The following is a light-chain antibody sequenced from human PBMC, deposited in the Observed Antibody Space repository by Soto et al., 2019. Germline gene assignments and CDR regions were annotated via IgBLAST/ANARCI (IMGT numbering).Light chain of an antibody. J-gene: IGKJ4*01. CDR3: QQYHTSPLLT. V-gene: IGKV3-20*01. Sequence: EIVLTQSPGTLSLSPGETATLSCRASQNINSRYLAWYQQMPGQAPRLLIFAASSRATGIPDRFSGSGSGADFTLTTSRLEPEDFAVYYCQQYHTSPLLTFGGGTRVEIK. CDR1: QNINSRY. CDR2: AAS.